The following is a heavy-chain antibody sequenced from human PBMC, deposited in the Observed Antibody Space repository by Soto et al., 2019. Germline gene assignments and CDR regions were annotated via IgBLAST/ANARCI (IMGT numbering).Heavy chain of an antibody. CDR2: IYYSGST. CDR3: ARRVSGGSRNWFDP. D-gene: IGHD2-15*01. Sequence: QLQLQESGPGLVKPSETLSLTCTVSGGSISSSSYYWGWIRQPPGKGLEWIGRIYYSGSTYYNPSLKSRVTISVDTSKNQFSLKLSSVTAADTAVYYCARRVSGGSRNWFDPWGQGTLVTVSS. V-gene: IGHV4-39*01. CDR1: GGSISSSSYY. J-gene: IGHJ5*02.